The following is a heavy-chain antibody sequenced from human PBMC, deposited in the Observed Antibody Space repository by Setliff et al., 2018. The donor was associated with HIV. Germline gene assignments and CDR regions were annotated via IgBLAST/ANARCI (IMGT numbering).Heavy chain of an antibody. V-gene: IGHV4-30-2*01. Sequence: SETLSLTCAVSGGSIGSGGYSWSWIRQPPGRGLEWVGYIYHVGGTYYNPSLRSRVTISVDRSRNLFSLKLTSVTAADTAVYYCAKGPVSGVDLWGQGTLVTVSS. D-gene: IGHD2-15*01. J-gene: IGHJ5*02. CDR2: IYHVGGT. CDR1: GGSIGSGGYS. CDR3: AKGPVSGVDL.